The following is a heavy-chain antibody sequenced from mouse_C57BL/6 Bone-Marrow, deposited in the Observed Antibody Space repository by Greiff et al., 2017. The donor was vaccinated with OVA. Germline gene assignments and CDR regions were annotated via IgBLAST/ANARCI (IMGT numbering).Heavy chain of an antibody. V-gene: IGHV15-2*01. CDR1: DSEVFPIAY. J-gene: IGHJ1*03. Sequence: VQLQQSGSELRSPGSSVKLSCKDFDSEVFPIAYMSWVRQKPGHGFEWIGGILPSIGRTIYGEKFEDKATLDADTLSNTAYLELNSLTSEDAAIYYCARWGYYGSSPWYFDVWGTGTTVTVSS. CDR2: ILPSIGRT. D-gene: IGHD1-1*01. CDR3: ARWGYYGSSPWYFDV.